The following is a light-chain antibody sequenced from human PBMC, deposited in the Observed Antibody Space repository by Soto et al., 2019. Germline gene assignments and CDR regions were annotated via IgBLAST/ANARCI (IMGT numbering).Light chain of an antibody. CDR1: QSINSH. V-gene: IGKV3-20*01. CDR3: QQYGSSGT. CDR2: GAS. Sequence: IVMTQSPATLSVSPGERATLSIRASQSINSHLAWYQQKPGQAPRLLIYGASNRATGIPDRFSGSGSGTDFTLTISRLEPEDFAVYYCQQYGSSGTFGQGTKV. J-gene: IGKJ1*01.